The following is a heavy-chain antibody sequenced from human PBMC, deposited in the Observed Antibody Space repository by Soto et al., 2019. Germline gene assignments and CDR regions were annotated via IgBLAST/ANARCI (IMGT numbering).Heavy chain of an antibody. CDR2: IRSSGSTI. Sequence: GGSLRLSCAASGFTFSSYEMNWVRQAPGKGLEWVSYIRSSGSTIYYADSVKGRFTISRDNAKNSLYLQMNSQRAEDTAVYYCARDHTANYYYYGRDVRGQGTRVTVCS. CDR1: GFTFSSYE. V-gene: IGHV3-48*03. CDR3: ARDHTANYYYYGRDV. D-gene: IGHD2-21*02. J-gene: IGHJ6*02.